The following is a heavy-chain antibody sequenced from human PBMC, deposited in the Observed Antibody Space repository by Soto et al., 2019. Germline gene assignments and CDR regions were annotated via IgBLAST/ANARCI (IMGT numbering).Heavy chain of an antibody. D-gene: IGHD2-15*01. CDR3: ARAVVPFDY. Sequence: QVQLVESGGGVVQPGRSLRLSCAASGFDFSTYGMHWVRQAPGKGPEWVAVIWYDGSNKYYADSVRGRFIISRDNSKSTLFLQLNSLRAEDTAVYYCARAVVPFDYWGQGTLVTVSS. J-gene: IGHJ4*02. CDR1: GFDFSTYG. CDR2: IWYDGSNK. V-gene: IGHV3-33*01.